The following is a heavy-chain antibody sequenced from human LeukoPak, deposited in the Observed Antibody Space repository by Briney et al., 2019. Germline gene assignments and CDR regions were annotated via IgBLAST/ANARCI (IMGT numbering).Heavy chain of an antibody. V-gene: IGHV4-34*01. J-gene: IGHJ4*02. CDR2: INHSGST. Sequence: SETLSLTCAVYGGSSSGYYWSWIRQPPGKGLEWIGEINHSGSTNYNPSLKSRVTISVDTSKNQFSLKLSSVTAADTAVYYCARDLGIAARPDYWGQGTLVTVSS. D-gene: IGHD6-6*01. CDR3: ARDLGIAARPDY. CDR1: GGSSSGYY.